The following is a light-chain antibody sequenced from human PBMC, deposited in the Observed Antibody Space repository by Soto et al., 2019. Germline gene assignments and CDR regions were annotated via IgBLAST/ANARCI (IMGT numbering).Light chain of an antibody. V-gene: IGKV3-20*01. CDR1: QSVTGSY. Sequence: EIVLTQSPGTLSLSPGERATLSCRASQSVTGSYLAWYQQKPGQAPRLLIYGASSRASGIPDRFSGSESGTGFTLTISRLEPEDFAVYYCQQYGSSPPVTFGPGTKVDIK. CDR3: QQYGSSPPVT. CDR2: GAS. J-gene: IGKJ3*01.